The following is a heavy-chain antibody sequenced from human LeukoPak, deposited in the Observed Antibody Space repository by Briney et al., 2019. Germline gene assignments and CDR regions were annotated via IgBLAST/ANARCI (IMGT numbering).Heavy chain of an antibody. Sequence: SETLSLTCTVSGGSINYYYWSWIRQPAGKGLEWIGRIYVSGSTMYNPTLKSRVTTSVDTSKNQFSLKLSSVTAADTAMYYCARVLFRVGDGYYFDYWGQGTLVTVSP. V-gene: IGHV4-4*07. CDR2: IYVSGST. CDR1: GGSINYYY. CDR3: ARVLFRVGDGYYFDY. D-gene: IGHD2/OR15-2a*01. J-gene: IGHJ4*02.